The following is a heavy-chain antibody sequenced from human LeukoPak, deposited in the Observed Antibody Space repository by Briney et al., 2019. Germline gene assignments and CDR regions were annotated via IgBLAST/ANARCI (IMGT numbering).Heavy chain of an antibody. CDR1: GASISSYY. CDR3: AGVSSGWYKVY. CDR2: IYTGGST. J-gene: IGHJ4*02. V-gene: IGHV4-4*07. D-gene: IGHD6-19*01. Sequence: SETLSLTCTVSGASISSYYWSWIRQPAGKGLEWVGRIYTGGSTNYNPSLKSRVTMSVDTSKNQFSLKLSSVTAADTAVYYCAGVSSGWYKVYWGQGTLVTVSS.